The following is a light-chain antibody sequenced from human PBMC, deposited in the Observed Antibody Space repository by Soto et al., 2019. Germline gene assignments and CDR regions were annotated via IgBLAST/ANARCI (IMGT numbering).Light chain of an antibody. CDR3: CYSAPESTYV. CDR2: EGT. CDR1: SSDVGSYNL. V-gene: IGLV2-23*01. J-gene: IGLJ1*01. Sequence: QSALTQPASVSASPGQSITIPCTGTSSDVGSYNLVSWFQQHPGKVPKLLIYEGTKRPSGLSDRFSGSKSGNTASLTISGLQAEDEADYLCCYSAPESTYVCGTGTKVTVL.